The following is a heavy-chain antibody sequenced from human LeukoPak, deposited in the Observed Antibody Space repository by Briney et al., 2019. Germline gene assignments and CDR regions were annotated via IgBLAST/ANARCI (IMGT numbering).Heavy chain of an antibody. D-gene: IGHD3-10*01. J-gene: IGHJ4*02. V-gene: IGHV3-23*01. Sequence: GGSLRLSCAASGFTFSTYAMRWVRQAPGKGLEWVSSISGSDGSTYYADSVKGRLTISRDHPKHTLYLQMNSLRAEDRAVYFCAKGESHPKYYFDCWGQGTLVTVS. CDR2: ISGSDGST. CDR1: GFTFSTYA. CDR3: AKGESHPKYYFDC.